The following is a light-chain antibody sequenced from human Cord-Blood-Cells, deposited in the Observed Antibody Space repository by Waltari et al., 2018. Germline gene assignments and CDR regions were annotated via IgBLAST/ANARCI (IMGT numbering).Light chain of an antibody. CDR1: QSISSY. J-gene: IGKJ1*01. V-gene: IGKV1-39*01. Sequence: DIQMTQSPSSLSASVGDRVTITCRVSQSISSYLNWYQQKPGKAPKLLIYAASSLQSGVPSRFSGSGSGTDFTLTISSLQPEDFATYYCQQSYSTPPEWTFGQGP. CDR2: AAS. CDR3: QQSYSTPPEWT.